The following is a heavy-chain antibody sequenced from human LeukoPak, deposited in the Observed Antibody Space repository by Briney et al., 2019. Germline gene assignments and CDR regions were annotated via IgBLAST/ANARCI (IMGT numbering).Heavy chain of an antibody. CDR2: IASDGSST. V-gene: IGHV3-74*01. Sequence: GGSLRLSCAASGFTFSSYWMNWVRQAPGKGLVWVSRIASDGSSTTYADSVKGRFSISRDNAKNTLYLQMNSLRVEDTAVYYCARGRPHGNDYWGQGTLVTVSA. D-gene: IGHD4-23*01. CDR1: GFTFSSYW. J-gene: IGHJ4*02. CDR3: ARGRPHGNDY.